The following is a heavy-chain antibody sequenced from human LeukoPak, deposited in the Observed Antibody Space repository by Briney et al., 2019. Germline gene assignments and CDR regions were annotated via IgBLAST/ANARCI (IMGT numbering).Heavy chain of an antibody. J-gene: IGHJ3*02. V-gene: IGHV4-59*01. CDR3: ARGGYYYDSSGYWGAFDI. D-gene: IGHD3-22*01. Sequence: ASETLSLTCTVSGGSISSYHWSWIRQPPGKGLEWVGYIYYSGSTNYNPSLKSRVTISVDTSKNQFSLKLSSVTAADTAVYYCARGGYYYDSSGYWGAFDIWGQGTMVTVSS. CDR1: GGSISSYH. CDR2: IYYSGST.